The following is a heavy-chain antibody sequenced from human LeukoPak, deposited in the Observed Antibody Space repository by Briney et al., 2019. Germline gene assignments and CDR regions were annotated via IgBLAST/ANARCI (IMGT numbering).Heavy chain of an antibody. CDR1: GFTFSSYA. CDR2: ISGSGGST. CDR3: EYSGYAKAFDY. V-gene: IGHV3-23*01. J-gene: IGHJ4*02. D-gene: IGHD5-12*01. Sequence: GGSLRLSRAASGFTFSSYAMGWVRQAPGKGLEWVSAISGSGGSTYYADSVKGRFTISRDNSKNTLYLQMNSLRAEDTAVYYCEYSGYAKAFDYWGQGTLVTVSS.